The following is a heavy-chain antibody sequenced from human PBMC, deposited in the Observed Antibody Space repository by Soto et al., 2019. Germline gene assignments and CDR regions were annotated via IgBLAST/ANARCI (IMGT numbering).Heavy chain of an antibody. Sequence: PSETLSLTCTVSGGSISSGGYYWSWIRQHPGKGMEWIGYIYYSGSTYYNPSLKSRVTISVDTSKNQFSLKLSSVTAADTAVYYCARAYYDFWSGYYQGHNWFDPWGQGTLVTVSS. J-gene: IGHJ5*02. CDR1: GGSISSGGYY. CDR3: ARAYYDFWSGYYQGHNWFDP. CDR2: IYYSGST. D-gene: IGHD3-3*01. V-gene: IGHV4-31*03.